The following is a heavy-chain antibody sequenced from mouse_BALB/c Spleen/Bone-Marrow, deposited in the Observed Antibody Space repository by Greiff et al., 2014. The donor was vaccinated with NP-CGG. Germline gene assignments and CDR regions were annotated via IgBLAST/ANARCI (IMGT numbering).Heavy chain of an antibody. CDR1: GFNIKDTY. CDR2: IDPANGNT. CDR3: AEITTAAYYVMDY. V-gene: IGHV14-3*02. Sequence: VHVKQSGAELVKPGASVKLSCTASGFNIKDTYIHWVKQRPEQGLEWIGRIDPANGNTKYDPKFQGKATITADTSSNTAYLHLSSLTSEDTAVYYCAEITTAAYYVMDYWGQGTSVTVSS. D-gene: IGHD1-2*01. J-gene: IGHJ4*01.